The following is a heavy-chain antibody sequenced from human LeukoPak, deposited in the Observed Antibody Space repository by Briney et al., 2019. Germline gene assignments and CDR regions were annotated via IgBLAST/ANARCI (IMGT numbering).Heavy chain of an antibody. CDR2: INHSGST. CDR1: GGSFSGYY. D-gene: IGHD3-22*01. CDR3: ARANYYDSSGYLL. Sequence: SETLSLTCAVYGGSFSGYYWSWIRQPPGKGLEWIGEINHSGSTNYNPSLKSRVTISVDTSKNQFSLKLSSVTAADTAVYYCARANYYDSSGYLLWGQGTLDTVSS. V-gene: IGHV4-34*01. J-gene: IGHJ4*02.